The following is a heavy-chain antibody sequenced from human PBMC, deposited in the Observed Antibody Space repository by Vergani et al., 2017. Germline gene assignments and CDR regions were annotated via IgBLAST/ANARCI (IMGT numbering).Heavy chain of an antibody. D-gene: IGHD6-19*01. J-gene: IGHJ5*02. Sequence: QVQLQESGPGLVKPSETLSLTCTVSGGSISSYYWSWIRQPPGKGLEWIGYIYYSGSTNYNPSLKSRVTISVDTSKNLFSLKLSSVTAADTAVYYCARGVAVAPDWFDPWGQGTLVTVSS. V-gene: IGHV4-59*01. CDR1: GGSISSYY. CDR3: ARGVAVAPDWFDP. CDR2: IYYSGST.